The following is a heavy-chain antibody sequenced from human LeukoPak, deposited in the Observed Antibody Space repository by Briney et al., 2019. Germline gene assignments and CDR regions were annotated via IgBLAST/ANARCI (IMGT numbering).Heavy chain of an antibody. CDR1: GGSISSYY. Sequence: SETLSLTCTVSGGSISSYYWSWIRQPPGKGLEWIGYIYYSGSTNYNPSLKSRVTISVDTSKNQFSLKLSSVTAADTAVYYCARAPYYYDSSGYLDFDYWGQGILVTVSS. CDR2: IYYSGST. J-gene: IGHJ4*02. CDR3: ARAPYYYDSSGYLDFDY. V-gene: IGHV4-59*01. D-gene: IGHD3-22*01.